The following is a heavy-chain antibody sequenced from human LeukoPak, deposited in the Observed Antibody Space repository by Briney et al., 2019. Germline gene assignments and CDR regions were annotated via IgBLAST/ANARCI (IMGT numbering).Heavy chain of an antibody. CDR1: GGSISSYY. J-gene: IGHJ4*02. Sequence: SETLSLTCTVSGGSISSYYWSWIRQPPGKGLEWIGYIYYSGSTNYNPSLKSRVTISVDTSKNQFSLKLSSVTAADTAVYYCARVRGFCSGGSCYSGYFDYWGQGTLVTVSS. V-gene: IGHV4-59*01. D-gene: IGHD2-15*01. CDR3: ARVRGFCSGGSCYSGYFDY. CDR2: IYYSGST.